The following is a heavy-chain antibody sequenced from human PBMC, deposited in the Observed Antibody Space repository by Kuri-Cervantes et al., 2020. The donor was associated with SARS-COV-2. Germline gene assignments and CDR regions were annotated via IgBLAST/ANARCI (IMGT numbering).Heavy chain of an antibody. Sequence: LRLSCTVSGGSISSGGYYWSWIRQHPGKGLEWIGYIYYSGSTYYNPSPKSRVTISVDTSKNQFSLKLSSVTAADTAVYYCARDSLSYYDSSGYYLTDAFDIWGQGTMVTVSS. CDR2: IYYSGST. V-gene: IGHV4-31*03. CDR1: GGSISSGGYY. CDR3: ARDSLSYYDSSGYYLTDAFDI. J-gene: IGHJ3*02. D-gene: IGHD3-22*01.